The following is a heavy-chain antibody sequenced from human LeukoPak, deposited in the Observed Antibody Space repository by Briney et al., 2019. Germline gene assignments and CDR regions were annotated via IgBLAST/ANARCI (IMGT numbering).Heavy chain of an antibody. Sequence: GGSLRLSCAASGFTFSSYGMHWVRQAPGRGLEWVAVISYDGNNKYYADSVKGRFTISRDNSKNTLYLQMNSLRAEDTAVYYCAKELPSDFLFDYWGQGTLVTVSS. CDR3: AKELPSDFLFDY. CDR2: ISYDGNNK. J-gene: IGHJ4*02. CDR1: GFTFSSYG. D-gene: IGHD3-3*01. V-gene: IGHV3-30*18.